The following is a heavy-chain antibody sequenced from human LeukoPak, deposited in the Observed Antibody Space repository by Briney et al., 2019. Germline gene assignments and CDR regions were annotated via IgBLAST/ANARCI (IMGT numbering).Heavy chain of an antibody. D-gene: IGHD3-10*01. CDR3: AREGVTPLGWFDP. CDR1: GFSLRTRGMR. J-gene: IGHJ5*02. CDR2: IDWDDDK. V-gene: IGHV2-70*04. Sequence: SGATLPHPTRTLTLTYKFWGFSLRTRGMRGGWIRQAPVKALEWLSLIDWDDDKFYSTPLQTRLTISKDTSKNQVVLTMTNMDPVDTATYYCAREGVTPLGWFDPWGQGTPVTAAS.